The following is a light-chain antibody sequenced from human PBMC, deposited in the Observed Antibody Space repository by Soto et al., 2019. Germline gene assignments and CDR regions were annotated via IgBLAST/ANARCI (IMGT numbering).Light chain of an antibody. V-gene: IGLV2-14*01. J-gene: IGLJ1*01. CDR1: NSDIGFYNY. Sequence: QSALTQPASVSGSPGQSITISCTGTNSDIGFYNYVSWYQQHPGKAPKLIIYEVTNRPSGVSNRFSGSKSGDTASLTISGLRAEDEADYYCSSYTSSTDYVFGTGTKVTVL. CDR2: EVT. CDR3: SSYTSSTDYV.